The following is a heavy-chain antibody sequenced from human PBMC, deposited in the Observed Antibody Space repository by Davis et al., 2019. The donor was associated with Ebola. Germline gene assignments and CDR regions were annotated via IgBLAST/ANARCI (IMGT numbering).Heavy chain of an antibody. CDR2: IYYSGST. CDR1: GGSISSSSYY. V-gene: IGHV4-39*07. D-gene: IGHD1-26*01. J-gene: IGHJ4*02. Sequence: SETLSLTCTVSGGSISSSSYYWGWIRQPPGKGLEWIGSIYYSGSTYYNPSLKSRVTISVDKSKNQFSLKLSSVTAADTAVYYCAFRKSGSYAPIDYWGQGTLVTVSS. CDR3: AFRKSGSYAPIDY.